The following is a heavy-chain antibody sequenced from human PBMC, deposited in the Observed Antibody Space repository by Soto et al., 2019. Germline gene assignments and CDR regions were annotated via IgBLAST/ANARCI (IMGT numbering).Heavy chain of an antibody. D-gene: IGHD2-15*01. CDR1: GFTFSTYG. CDR3: ARLYCSAASCYTVRAFDS. J-gene: IGHJ3*02. V-gene: IGHV3-33*01. CDR2: IWLDASDK. Sequence: GGSLRLSCAASGFTFSTYGMHWVRQAPGKGPEWVALIWLDASDKYYTESVKGRFTISRDNSRSTGYLQMNSLRAEATAVYYCARLYCSAASCYTVRAFDSRGQGTMVTVSS.